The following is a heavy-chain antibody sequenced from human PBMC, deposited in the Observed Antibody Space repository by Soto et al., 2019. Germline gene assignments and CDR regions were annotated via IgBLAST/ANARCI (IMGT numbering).Heavy chain of an antibody. J-gene: IGHJ6*02. CDR2: VHPNLGGT. CDR3: AKELQRGMDV. CDR1: GYTFSVYH. V-gene: IGHV1-2*02. Sequence: ASVKVSCKASGYTFSVYHMHWLRQAPGQGLEWMGWVHPNLGGTNYAQSFEGRVTMTRDTSINTAYMELSRLTSDDTAVYYCAKELQRGMDVWGQGTTVTVSS. D-gene: IGHD4-4*01.